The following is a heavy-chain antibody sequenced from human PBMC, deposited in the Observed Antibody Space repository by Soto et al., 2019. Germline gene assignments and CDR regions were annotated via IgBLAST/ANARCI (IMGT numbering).Heavy chain of an antibody. CDR2: IIPISDTA. CDR3: ARGLYYWFDP. V-gene: IGHV1-69*12. J-gene: IGHJ5*02. D-gene: IGHD2-8*01. Sequence: QVQLVQSGAEVKKPESSVKVSCKASGGTFSSYVISWVRQAPGQGLEWMGGIIPISDTANYAQKFQGRVTMTADESTSTAYMELSSLRSEDTAVYYCARGLYYWFDPWGQGTLVTVSS. CDR1: GGTFSSYV.